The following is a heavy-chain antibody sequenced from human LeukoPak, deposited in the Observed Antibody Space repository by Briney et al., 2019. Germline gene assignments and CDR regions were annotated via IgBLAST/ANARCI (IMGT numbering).Heavy chain of an antibody. CDR2: IYYSGST. J-gene: IGHJ6*02. CDR1: GGSISSYY. Sequence: SETLSLTCTVSGGSISSYYWSWIRQPPGKGLEWIGYIYYSGSTNYNPSLKSRVTISVDTSKNQFSLKLSSVTAADTAVYYCARGQQQRVHTPRRTYYYYGMGVWGQGTTVTVSS. D-gene: IGHD6-13*01. CDR3: ARGQQQRVHTPRRTYYYYGMGV. V-gene: IGHV4-59*08.